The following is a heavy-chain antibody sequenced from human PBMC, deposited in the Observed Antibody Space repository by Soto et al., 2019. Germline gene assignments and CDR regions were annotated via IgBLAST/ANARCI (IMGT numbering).Heavy chain of an antibody. J-gene: IGHJ6*03. CDR2: ISYDGSNK. CDR1: GFTFSSYG. CDR3: AKVAIGGSNYYYYMDV. V-gene: IGHV3-30*18. D-gene: IGHD2-15*01. Sequence: GGSLRLSCAASGFTFSSYGMHWVRQAPGKGLEWVAVISYDGSNKYYADSVKGRFTISRDNSKNTLYLQMNSLRAEDTAVYYCAKVAIGGSNYYYYMDVRGKGSTVTGSS.